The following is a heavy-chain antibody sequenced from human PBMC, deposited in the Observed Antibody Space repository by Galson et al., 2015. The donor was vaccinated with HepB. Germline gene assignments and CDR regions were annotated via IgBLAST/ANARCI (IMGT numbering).Heavy chain of an antibody. CDR1: GFTFSSYS. V-gene: IGHV3-48*01. CDR2: ISSSSSTI. J-gene: IGHJ4*02. CDR3: ARDSRGYYFDY. D-gene: IGHD2/OR15-2a*01. Sequence: SLRLSCAASGFTFSSYSMNWVRQAPGKGLEWVSYISSSSSTIYYADSVKGRFTISRDNAKNSLYLHMNSLRAEDTAVYYCARDSRGYYFDYWGQGTLVTVSS.